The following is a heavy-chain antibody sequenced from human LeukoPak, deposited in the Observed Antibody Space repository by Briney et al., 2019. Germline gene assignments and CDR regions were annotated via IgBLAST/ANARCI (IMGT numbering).Heavy chain of an antibody. J-gene: IGHJ5*02. CDR2: ISSSGSTI. Sequence: GGSLRLSCAASGFTFSSYEMNWLRQAPGKGLEWVSYISSSGSTIYYADSVKGRFTISRDNAKNSLYLQMNSLRAEDTAVYYCARDYELIDPWGQGTLVTVSS. V-gene: IGHV3-48*03. CDR1: GFTFSSYE. D-gene: IGHD3-3*01. CDR3: ARDYELIDP.